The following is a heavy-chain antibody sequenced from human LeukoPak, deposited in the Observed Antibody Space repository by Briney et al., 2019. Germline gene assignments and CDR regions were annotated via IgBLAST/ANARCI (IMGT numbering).Heavy chain of an antibody. CDR3: AREPFSSGSYGGDY. CDR1: GYTFTSYG. J-gene: IGHJ4*02. D-gene: IGHD1-26*01. Sequence: GASVKVSCKASGYTFTSYGINWVRQAPGQGLEWMGWINPNSGGTNYAQKFQGRVTMTRDTSISTAYMELSRLRSDDTAVYYCAREPFSSGSYGGDYWGQGTLVTVSS. CDR2: INPNSGGT. V-gene: IGHV1-2*02.